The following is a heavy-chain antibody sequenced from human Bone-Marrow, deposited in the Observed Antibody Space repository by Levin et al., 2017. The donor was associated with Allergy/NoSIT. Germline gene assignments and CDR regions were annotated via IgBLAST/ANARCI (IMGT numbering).Heavy chain of an antibody. CDR3: ATDHHYGY. Sequence: ASVKVSCAVSGFTFSTNQMHWVRQAPGKGLVWVSRINGPGTTTAYADSVKGRFTISRDNAKNILYLQMNSLRVEDTAVYYCATDHHYGYWGQGALVAVSS. J-gene: IGHJ4*02. V-gene: IGHV3-74*01. CDR2: INGPGTTT. CDR1: GFTFSTNQ. D-gene: IGHD3-16*01.